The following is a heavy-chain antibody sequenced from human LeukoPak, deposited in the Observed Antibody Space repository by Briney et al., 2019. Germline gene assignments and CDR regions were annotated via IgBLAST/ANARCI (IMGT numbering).Heavy chain of an antibody. CDR1: GFTFSSYG. CDR2: IRYDGSNK. CDR3: AKAGDSSGLYFDY. Sequence: GGSLRLSCAASGFTFSSYGMHWVRQAPGKGLEWVAFIRYDGSNKYYADSVKGRFTISRDNSKNTLYLQMNSLRAEDTAVYYCAKAGDSSGLYFDYWGQGTLVTVSS. J-gene: IGHJ4*02. V-gene: IGHV3-30*02. D-gene: IGHD3-22*01.